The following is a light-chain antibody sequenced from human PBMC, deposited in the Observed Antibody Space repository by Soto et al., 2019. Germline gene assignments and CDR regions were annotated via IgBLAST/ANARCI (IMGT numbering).Light chain of an antibody. J-gene: IGKJ3*01. CDR3: QKYNNWPPFT. V-gene: IGKV3-15*01. CDR1: ESVSSN. Sequence: ETLMMQSLAALSVSPGERATLSCRSSESVSSNLAWYQQQPGQAPRLLIYGASTRATGIPARFSGSGSGTEFTLTISSLKSEDFAVYYCQKYNNWPPFTFGPGTKVD. CDR2: GAS.